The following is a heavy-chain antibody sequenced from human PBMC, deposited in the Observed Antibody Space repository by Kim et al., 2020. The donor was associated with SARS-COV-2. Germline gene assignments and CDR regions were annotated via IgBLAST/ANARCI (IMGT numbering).Heavy chain of an antibody. D-gene: IGHD6-13*01. Sequence: GGSLRLSCAASGFTFNNYALNWVRQAPGKGLEWVSGISRSSGNTYYADSVKGRFTISRDDSKSTLYLQMDSLRAEDTAVYYCAKEPQRSSWYYFDYWCRGTLVTLSS. V-gene: IGHV3-23*01. CDR1: GFTFNNYA. J-gene: IGHJ4*02. CDR2: ISRSSGNT. CDR3: AKEPQRSSWYYFDY.